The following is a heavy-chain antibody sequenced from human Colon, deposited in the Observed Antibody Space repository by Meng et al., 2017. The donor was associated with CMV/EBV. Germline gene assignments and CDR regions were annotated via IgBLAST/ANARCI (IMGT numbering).Heavy chain of an antibody. D-gene: IGHD2-2*01. CDR1: GYTFTGYY. CDR3: ASGNCSSTSYPEIFF. V-gene: IGHV1-2*02. CDR2: INPNSGGT. J-gene: IGHJ4*02. Sequence: ASVKVSCKASGYTFTGYYMHWVRQAPGQGLEWMGWINPNSGGTNYEQKFQGRVTMTRDTSISTAYMELSRLRSDDTAVYYCASGNCSSTSYPEIFFWGQGTLVTVSS.